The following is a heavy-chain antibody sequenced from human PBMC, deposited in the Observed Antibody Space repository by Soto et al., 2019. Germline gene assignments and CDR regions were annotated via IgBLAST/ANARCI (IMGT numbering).Heavy chain of an antibody. CDR2: IWYDGSNK. Sequence: QVQLVESGGGVVQPGRSLRLSCAASGFTFSSYGMHWVRQAPGKGLEWVAVIWYDGSNKYYADSVKGRFTISRDNSKNTLYLQMNSLRAEDTAVYYCAKEGFYCSGGSCYQKYFQHWGQGTLVTVSS. CDR3: AKEGFYCSGGSCYQKYFQH. D-gene: IGHD2-15*01. CDR1: GFTFSSYG. V-gene: IGHV3-33*06. J-gene: IGHJ1*01.